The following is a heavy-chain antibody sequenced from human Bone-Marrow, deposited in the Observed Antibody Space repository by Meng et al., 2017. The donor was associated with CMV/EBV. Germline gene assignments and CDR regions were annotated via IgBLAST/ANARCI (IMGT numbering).Heavy chain of an antibody. CDR2: IKHSGDT. V-gene: IGHV4-34*01. Sequence: LSLTGAVYGGSFSGYYWSWIRQPPGKGLEWIGEIKHSGDTNYNPSLKSRVTISLDMSKNQFSLNLKSATAADTAVYFCARDEEGILGHWGQGTLVTVSS. J-gene: IGHJ4*02. CDR3: ARDEEGILGH. CDR1: GGSFSGYY. D-gene: IGHD3-16*01.